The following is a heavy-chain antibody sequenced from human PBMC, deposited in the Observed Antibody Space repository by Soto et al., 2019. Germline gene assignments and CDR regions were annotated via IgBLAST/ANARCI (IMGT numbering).Heavy chain of an antibody. CDR1: GGTFSTFA. Sequence: QVQFVQSGAELKKPGSSVRVSCKVEASGGTFSTFAFSWVRQVSGQGLEWMGATIPIFATTNYAQKFQDRVTITADESTGTSYLELRSLTSDDSAMYYCARTLFYFDISGHCPFDPWGQGTLVTVSA. J-gene: IGHJ5*02. D-gene: IGHD3-22*01. CDR3: ARTLFYFDISGHCPFDP. CDR2: TIPIFATT. V-gene: IGHV1-69*01.